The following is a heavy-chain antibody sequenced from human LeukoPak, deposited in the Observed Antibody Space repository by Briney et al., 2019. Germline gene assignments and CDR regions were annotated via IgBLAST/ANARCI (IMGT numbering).Heavy chain of an antibody. CDR1: GGSISSYY. V-gene: IGHV4-4*09. J-gene: IGHJ4*02. CDR2: IYTSGGT. CDR3: ASRRGVGGDYYFDY. D-gene: IGHD2-21*02. Sequence: PSETLSLTCTVSGGSISSYYWSWIRQPPGKGLEWIGYIYTSGGTKYNPSLKSRVTISVDASKNRFSLKLSSVTAADTAVYYCASRRGVGGDYYFDYWGQGTLVPVSS.